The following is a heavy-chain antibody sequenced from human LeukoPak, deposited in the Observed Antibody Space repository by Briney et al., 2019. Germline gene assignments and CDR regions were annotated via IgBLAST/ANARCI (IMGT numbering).Heavy chain of an antibody. CDR3: ARQYYGSGTYYNFQL. CDR1: SGSISSSSYY. V-gene: IGHV4-39*01. J-gene: IGHJ1*01. D-gene: IGHD3-10*01. CDR2: IYYSGST. Sequence: PETLSLTCTVSSGSISSSSYYWGWIRQPPGKGLEWIGSIYYSGSTYYNPSLKSRVTISVDTSKNQFSLKLSSVTAADTAMYYCARQYYGSGTYYNFQLWGQGTLVTVSS.